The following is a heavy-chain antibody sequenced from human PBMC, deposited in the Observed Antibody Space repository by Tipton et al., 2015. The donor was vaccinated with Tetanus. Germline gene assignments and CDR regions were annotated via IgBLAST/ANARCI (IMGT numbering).Heavy chain of an antibody. CDR1: GFTFSSYG. Sequence: SGFTFSSYGMHWVRQAPGKGLAWVAVIWYDGSNKYYEDSVKGRFTVSRDNSKNTLYLQMNSLRAEDTAVYYWAREQGHLDYWGQGTLVTVSS. CDR2: IWYDGSNK. J-gene: IGHJ4*02. CDR3: AREQGHLDY. V-gene: IGHV3-33*01.